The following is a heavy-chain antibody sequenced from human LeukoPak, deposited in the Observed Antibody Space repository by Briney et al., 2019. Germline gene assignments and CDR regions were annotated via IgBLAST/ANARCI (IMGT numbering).Heavy chain of an antibody. V-gene: IGHV1-69*04. CDR2: IIPILGIA. J-gene: IGHJ5*02. Sequence: ASVKVSCKASGGTFSSYAISWVRQAPGQGLEWMGRIIPILGIANYAQKFQGRVTITADKSTSTAYMELSSLRSEDTAVYYCASRSRGRDNWFDPWGQGTLVTVSS. CDR1: GGTFSSYA. D-gene: IGHD1-26*01. CDR3: ASRSRGRDNWFDP.